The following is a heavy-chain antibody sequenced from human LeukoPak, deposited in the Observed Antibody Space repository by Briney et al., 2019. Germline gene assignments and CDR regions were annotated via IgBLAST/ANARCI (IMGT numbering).Heavy chain of an antibody. CDR2: INDNGGQR. V-gene: IGHV3-23*01. CDR3: AKTQWKVGATDYFDY. CDR1: GFAFKNYA. Sequence: GGSLRLSCAASGFAFKNYAMTWVRQAPGKGLQWVSNINDNGGQRHYADSVKGRFTISRDNSKNALFLQMDSLRAEDTAVYYCAKTQWKVGATDYFDYWGHGILVTVSS. D-gene: IGHD1-26*01. J-gene: IGHJ4*01.